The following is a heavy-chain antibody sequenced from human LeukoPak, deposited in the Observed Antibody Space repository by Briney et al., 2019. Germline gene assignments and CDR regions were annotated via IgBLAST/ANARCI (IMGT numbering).Heavy chain of an antibody. D-gene: IGHD3-10*01. CDR1: GFTFSSYE. Sequence: GASLRLSCAASGFTFSSYEMNWVRQAPGKGLEWVSYISGSGSSIYYADSVKGRFTISRDNAKNSLYLQMNSLRAEDTAVYYCARGSGWTFDIWGQGTMVTVST. CDR3: ARGSGWTFDI. J-gene: IGHJ3*02. V-gene: IGHV3-48*03. CDR2: ISGSGSSI.